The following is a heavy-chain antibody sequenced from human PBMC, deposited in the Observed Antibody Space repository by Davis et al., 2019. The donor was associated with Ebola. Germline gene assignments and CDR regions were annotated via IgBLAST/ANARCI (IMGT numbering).Heavy chain of an antibody. J-gene: IGHJ5*02. V-gene: IGHV4-39*07. D-gene: IGHD2-8*01. CDR2: INHSGST. CDR1: GGSISSGDYY. Sequence: SETLSLTCTVSGGSISSGDYYWSWIRQPPGKGLEWIGEINHSGSTNYNPSLKSRVTISVDTSKNQFSLKLSSVTAADTAVYYCARRSVGGNGWFDPWGQGTLVTVSS. CDR3: ARRSVGGNGWFDP.